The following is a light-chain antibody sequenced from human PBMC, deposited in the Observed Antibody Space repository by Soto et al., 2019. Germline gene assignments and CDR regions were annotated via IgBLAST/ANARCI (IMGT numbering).Light chain of an antibody. Sequence: MQMRQNPSTLSASVGDRVTIPFRASQSISSWLAWYQQKPGKAPKLLIYDASSLESGVPSRFSGSGSGTEFTLTISSLQPDDFATYYCQQYNSYWTFGQRSMADVK. J-gene: IGKJ1*01. CDR3: QQYNSYWT. CDR2: DAS. CDR1: QSISSW. V-gene: IGKV1-5*01.